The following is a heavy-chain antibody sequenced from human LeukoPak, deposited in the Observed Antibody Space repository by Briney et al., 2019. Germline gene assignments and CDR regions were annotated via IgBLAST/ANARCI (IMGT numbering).Heavy chain of an antibody. Sequence: GGSLRLSCAASGFTFSGYWMSWVRQAPGKGLEWVANIKQDGSEKYYVDSVKGRFTISRDNAKNSLYLQMNSLRAEDTAVYYCARELDPYYGMDVWGQGTTVTVSS. CDR1: GFTFSGYW. J-gene: IGHJ6*02. CDR3: ARELDPYYGMDV. V-gene: IGHV3-7*01. D-gene: IGHD2-2*03. CDR2: IKQDGSEK.